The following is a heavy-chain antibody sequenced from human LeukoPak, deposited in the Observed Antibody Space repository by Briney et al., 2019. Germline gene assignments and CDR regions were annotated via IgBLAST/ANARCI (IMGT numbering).Heavy chain of an antibody. D-gene: IGHD3-3*01. CDR3: ANEQITIFGAFDY. CDR1: GFTVSSNY. V-gene: IGHV3-53*05. J-gene: IGHJ4*02. Sequence: GGSLRLSCAASGFTVSSNYMSWVRQAPGKGLKWVSVIYSGGSTFYADSVKGRFTISRDNSKNTLYLQMNSLRAEDTAVYYCANEQITIFGAFDYWGQGTLVTVSS. CDR2: IYSGGST.